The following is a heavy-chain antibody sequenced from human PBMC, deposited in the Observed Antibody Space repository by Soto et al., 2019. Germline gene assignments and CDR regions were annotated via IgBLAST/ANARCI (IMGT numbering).Heavy chain of an antibody. CDR1: GFTFSSYG. Sequence: QVQLVESGGGVVQPGRSLRLSCAASGFTFSSYGMHWVRQAPGKGLEWVAGIWYDGSNKYYADSVKGRFTISRDNSKNTMYLQMNRLRGEDTAVYYCARDNSLCSSTSCSHDAFDIWGQGTMVTVSS. CDR2: IWYDGSNK. CDR3: ARDNSLCSSTSCSHDAFDI. V-gene: IGHV3-33*01. J-gene: IGHJ3*02. D-gene: IGHD2-2*01.